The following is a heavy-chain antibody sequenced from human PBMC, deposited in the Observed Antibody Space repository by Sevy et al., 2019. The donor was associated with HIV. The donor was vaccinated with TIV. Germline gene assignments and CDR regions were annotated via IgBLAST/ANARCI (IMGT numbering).Heavy chain of an antibody. V-gene: IGHV3-66*02. D-gene: IGHD6-19*01. J-gene: IGHJ4*02. CDR3: VSLFLSYRSGWSYFDY. CDR1: GFTVNDKY. Sequence: EGSLRLSCAISGFTVNDKYIIWVRQAPGKGLEWVSVIFSSGSTYYADSAKGRFTISRDNSKNTVDLQINSVRAEDTAVYCSVSLFLSYRSGWSYFDYWGQGTLVTVSS. CDR2: IFSSGST.